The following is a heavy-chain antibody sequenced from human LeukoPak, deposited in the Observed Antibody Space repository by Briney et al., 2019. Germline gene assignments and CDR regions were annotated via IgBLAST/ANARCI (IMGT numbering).Heavy chain of an antibody. Sequence: GGSLTLSCSASGFTFSDFNMNWVRQAPGKGLEWIAYISSSGTTTLYADSVKGRFTISRDNAENSLSLHMNGLRPDDTAFYFCAKKGYNLNWFSYWGQGTLVTVSS. D-gene: IGHD1-1*01. CDR1: GFTFSDFN. CDR2: ISSSGTTT. J-gene: IGHJ4*02. V-gene: IGHV3-48*04. CDR3: AKKGYNLNWFSY.